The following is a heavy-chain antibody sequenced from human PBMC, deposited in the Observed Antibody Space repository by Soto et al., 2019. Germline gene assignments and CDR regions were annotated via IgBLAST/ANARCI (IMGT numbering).Heavy chain of an antibody. CDR2: IKSKTDGGTT. V-gene: IGHV3-15*01. CDR3: TTDDITFFGVVPGMDV. Sequence: PGGSLRLSCAASGFTFSNAWMSWVRQAPGKGLEWVGRIKSKTDGGTTDYAAPVKGRFTISRDDSKNTLYLQMNSLKTDDTADYYCTTDDITFFGVVPGMDVWGQGTTVTV. D-gene: IGHD3-3*01. J-gene: IGHJ6*02. CDR1: GFTFSNAW.